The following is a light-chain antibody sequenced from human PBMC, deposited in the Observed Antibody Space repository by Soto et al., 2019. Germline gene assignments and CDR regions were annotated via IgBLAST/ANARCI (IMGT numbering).Light chain of an antibody. Sequence: VMTQSPATLSVSPGERVTLSCRASESVSSNLAWYQQRPGQAPRLLIYGASTRATETPPRFRGSGSGTEFTLTISSLQSEDLAVYYCQQYNNWPPSIIFGPGTRLEIK. CDR2: GAS. CDR1: ESVSSN. CDR3: QQYNNWPPSII. V-gene: IGKV3-15*01. J-gene: IGKJ5*01.